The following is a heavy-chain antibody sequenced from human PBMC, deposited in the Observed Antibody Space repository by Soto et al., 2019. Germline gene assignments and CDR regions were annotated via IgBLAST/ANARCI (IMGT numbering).Heavy chain of an antibody. CDR3: ARALAGSYDY. CDR2: TYYRSKWSA. J-gene: IGHJ4*02. CDR1: GDSVSSKSAA. D-gene: IGHD1-26*01. Sequence: PSETLSLTCATSGDSVSSKSAAWNWIRQSPSRGLEWLGRTYYRSKWSADYAVSLRGRITVNPDTSKNQFSLHLNSVTPDDTAVYYCARALAGSYDYWGQGTLVTVSS. V-gene: IGHV6-1*01.